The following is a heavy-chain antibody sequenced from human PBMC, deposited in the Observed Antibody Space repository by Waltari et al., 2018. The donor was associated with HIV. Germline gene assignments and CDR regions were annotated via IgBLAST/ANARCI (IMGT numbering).Heavy chain of an antibody. D-gene: IGHD3-22*01. V-gene: IGHV1-18*01. CDR1: GNTLTIYG. CDR3: ARSPPQYDSSGYYCDY. CDR2: ISAHNGNT. J-gene: IGHJ4*02. Sequence: QVQLVQPGAEVKTPGASVQVSCKASGNTLTIYGFTWVRQPPGQGLEWMGWISAHNGNTNYAQKFQGRVTMTTDTSTSTAYMELRSLRSDDTAVYYCARSPPQYDSSGYYCDYWGQGTLVTVSS.